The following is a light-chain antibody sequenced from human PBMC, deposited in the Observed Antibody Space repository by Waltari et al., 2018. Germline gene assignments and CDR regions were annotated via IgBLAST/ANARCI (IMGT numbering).Light chain of an antibody. CDR2: DVS. Sequence: EIVLTQSPAPLSLSPGDRPAHSSRPSHSVTPELAWYQQKPGQAPRLLIYDVSNRATGVPARFSGSGSGTDFTLTISSLQSEDFAVYYCQHYNSRPLTFGGGTKVEMK. CDR1: HSVTPE. V-gene: IGKV3-11*01. J-gene: IGKJ4*01. CDR3: QHYNSRPLT.